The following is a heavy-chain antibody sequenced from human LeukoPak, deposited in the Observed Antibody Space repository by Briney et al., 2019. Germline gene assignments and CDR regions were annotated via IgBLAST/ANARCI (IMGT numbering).Heavy chain of an antibody. Sequence: PSETLPLTCTVSGGSISSSSYHWGWIRQPPGKGLEWIGSIYYSGSTNYNPSLKSRVTISVDTSKNQFSLKLSSVTAADTAVYYCARGLRNYDDYYYYYMDVWGKGTTVTVSS. CDR2: IYYSGST. CDR3: ARGLRNYDDYYYYYMDV. V-gene: IGHV4-39*07. J-gene: IGHJ6*03. D-gene: IGHD3-3*01. CDR1: GGSISSSSYH.